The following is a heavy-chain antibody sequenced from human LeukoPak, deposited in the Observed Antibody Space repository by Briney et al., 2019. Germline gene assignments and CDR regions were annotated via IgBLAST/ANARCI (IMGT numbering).Heavy chain of an antibody. CDR3: ARAPTVLVGYCSSSSCQADY. CDR1: GXTFRXXX. V-gene: IGHV3-21*01. Sequence: AXGXTFRXXXMNWXXXXPGXXXXXXSAXDXSSTYIYYADSVKGRFTISRDNAENSLYLQMNSLRVEDTAVYYCARAPTVLVGYCSSSSCQADYWGQGTLVTVSS. D-gene: IGHD2-2*01. CDR2: XDXSSTYI. J-gene: IGHJ4*02.